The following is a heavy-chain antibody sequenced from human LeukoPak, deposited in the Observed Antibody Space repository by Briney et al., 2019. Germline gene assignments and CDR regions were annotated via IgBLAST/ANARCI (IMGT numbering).Heavy chain of an antibody. V-gene: IGHV1-18*01. D-gene: IGHD2-21*01. CDR1: GYTFTSYG. CDR2: ISAYNGNT. J-gene: IGHJ6*02. Sequence: ASVKVSCKASGYTFTSYGISWVRQAPGQGLEWMGWISAYNGNTNYAQKLQGRVTMPTDTSTSTAYMELRSLRSDDTAVYYCARDRPTREAPVIYYYYYGMDVWGQGTTVTVSS. CDR3: ARDRPTREAPVIYYYYYGMDV.